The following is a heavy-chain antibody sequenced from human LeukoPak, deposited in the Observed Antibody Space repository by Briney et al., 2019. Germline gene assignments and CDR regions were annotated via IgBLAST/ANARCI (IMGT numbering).Heavy chain of an antibody. Sequence: SETLSLTCTVSGGPISSSSYYWGWIRQPPGKGLEWIGSIYYSGSTYYNPSLESRVTISVDTSKNQFSLKLSSVTAADTAVYYCEVGATRGDYWGQGTLVTVSS. J-gene: IGHJ4*02. D-gene: IGHD1-26*01. CDR2: IYYSGST. V-gene: IGHV4-39*07. CDR3: EVGATRGDY. CDR1: GGPISSSSYY.